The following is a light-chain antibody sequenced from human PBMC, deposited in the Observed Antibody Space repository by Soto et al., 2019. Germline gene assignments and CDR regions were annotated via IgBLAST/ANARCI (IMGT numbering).Light chain of an antibody. Sequence: DIPMTQSPSSLSASVGDGVTITCRASLYISNYLNWYQQKPGKVPEVLIYGASSLQGGVPSRFTGSGYGTDFSLTISSLQPEDSASYYCQQVYSFHHTFGQGTKVEV. CDR3: QQVYSFHHT. CDR2: GAS. J-gene: IGKJ2*01. V-gene: IGKV1-39*01. CDR1: LYISNY.